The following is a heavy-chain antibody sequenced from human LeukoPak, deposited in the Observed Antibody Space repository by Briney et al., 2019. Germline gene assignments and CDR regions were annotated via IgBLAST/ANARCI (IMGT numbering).Heavy chain of an antibody. CDR2: MNPNSGNT. CDR1: GYTFTSYD. J-gene: IGHJ6*02. CDR3: ARDERARGGMDV. V-gene: IGHV1-8*03. D-gene: IGHD3-10*01. Sequence: GASVKVSRKASGYTFTSYDINWVRQATGQGLEWMGWMNPNSGNTGYAQKFQGRVTITRNTSISTAYMELSSLRSEDTAVYYCARDERARGGMDVWGQGTTVTVSS.